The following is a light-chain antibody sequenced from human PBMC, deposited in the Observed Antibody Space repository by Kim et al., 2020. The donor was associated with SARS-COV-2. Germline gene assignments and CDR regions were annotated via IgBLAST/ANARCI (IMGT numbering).Light chain of an antibody. CDR3: NSRDSSGNHLWV. Sequence: SSELTQDPAVSVALGQTVRITCQGDSLRSYYSSWYQQKPGQAPVLVIYGKNNRPSGIPDRFSGSSSGNTASLTITGAQAEDEADYYCNSRDSSGNHLWVFGGGTQQTV. CDR1: SLRSYY. V-gene: IGLV3-19*01. J-gene: IGLJ3*02. CDR2: GKN.